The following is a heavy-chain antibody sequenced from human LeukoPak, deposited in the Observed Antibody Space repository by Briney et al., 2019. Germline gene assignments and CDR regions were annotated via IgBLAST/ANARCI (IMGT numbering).Heavy chain of an antibody. CDR2: IYIDSGDT. CDR1: GYFFSGYH. Sequence: ASVKVSCKASGYFFSGYHVHWVRQAPGQGLDWMGRIYIDSGDTNYAQKFQGRVTMIRDTSISTAYMELSSLTSDDTAVYYCAGLGSTMEGRIDPWGQGTPVTVSS. D-gene: IGHD3-10*01. V-gene: IGHV1-2*02. CDR3: AGLGSTMEGRIDP. J-gene: IGHJ5*02.